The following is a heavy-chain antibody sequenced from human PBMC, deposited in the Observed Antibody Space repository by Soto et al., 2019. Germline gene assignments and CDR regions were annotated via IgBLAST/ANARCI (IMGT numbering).Heavy chain of an antibody. CDR2: ISGSGGST. V-gene: IGHV3-23*01. J-gene: IGHJ4*02. Sequence: QPGGSLRLSCAASGFTFSSYAMSWVRQAPGKGLEWVSAISGSGGSTYYADSVKGRFTISRDNSKNTLYLQMNSLRAEDTAVYYCAKDGNIVVVVAAEEPFDYWGQGTLVTVSS. CDR3: AKDGNIVVVVAAEEPFDY. D-gene: IGHD2-15*01. CDR1: GFTFSSYA.